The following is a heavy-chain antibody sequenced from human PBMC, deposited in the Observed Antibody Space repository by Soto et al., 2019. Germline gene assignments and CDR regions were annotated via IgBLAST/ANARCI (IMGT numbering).Heavy chain of an antibody. D-gene: IGHD3-3*01. Sequence: QVQLVQSGAEVKKPGSSVKVSCKASGGTFSSYAISWVRQAPEQGLEWMGGIIPIFGTANYAQKFQGRVTITADESTSTADIELSSLRSEDTAVYYCARVRRSDFWSAGGRFDPWGQGTLVTVSS. J-gene: IGHJ5*02. CDR1: GGTFSSYA. CDR3: ARVRRSDFWSAGGRFDP. CDR2: IIPIFGTA. V-gene: IGHV1-69*01.